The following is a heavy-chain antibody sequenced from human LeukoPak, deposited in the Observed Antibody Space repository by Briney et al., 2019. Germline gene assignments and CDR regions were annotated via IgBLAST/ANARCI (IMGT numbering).Heavy chain of an antibody. D-gene: IGHD3-10*01. J-gene: IGHJ5*02. CDR2: ISDSGGST. CDR1: GFTFSTYD. CDR3: AKFSLLWSFDP. Sequence: GGSLRLSCAASGFTFSTYDMSWVRQGPGKGLEWVSAISDSGGSTYYADSVKGRFTISRDNSKNTLYLQMNSLRAEDTAVYYCAKFSLLWSFDPWGQGTLVTVSS. V-gene: IGHV3-23*01.